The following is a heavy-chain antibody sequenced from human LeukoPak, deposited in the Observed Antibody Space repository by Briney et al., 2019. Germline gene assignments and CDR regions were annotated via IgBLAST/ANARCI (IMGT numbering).Heavy chain of an antibody. CDR2: INQDGSEK. D-gene: IGHD1-1*01. J-gene: IGHJ4*02. CDR3: ARGTTDLDY. Sequence: GGSLRLSCAAYGFTFNSYSMNWVRQAPGKGLERVANINQDGSEKYYVDSVKGRFTISRDSAKNSLYLQMNSLRAEDTAVHFCARGTTDLDYWGQGTLVTVSS. CDR1: GFTFNSYS. V-gene: IGHV3-7*01.